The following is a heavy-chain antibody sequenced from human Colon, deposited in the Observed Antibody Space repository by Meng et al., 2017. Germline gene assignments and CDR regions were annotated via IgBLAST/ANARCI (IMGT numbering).Heavy chain of an antibody. Sequence: QVQLQESGPGLLKPSETLILTCTVSGDSISNDYWNWIRQPAGKGLEWIGRVYSSGSTHYNPSLKSRVTVSLDTSKNQFSLQLNSVTPEDTAVYYCARGRMSAFDIWDQGTMVTVSS. V-gene: IGHV4-4*07. CDR3: ARGRMSAFDI. CDR1: GDSISNDY. CDR2: VYSSGST. J-gene: IGHJ3*02.